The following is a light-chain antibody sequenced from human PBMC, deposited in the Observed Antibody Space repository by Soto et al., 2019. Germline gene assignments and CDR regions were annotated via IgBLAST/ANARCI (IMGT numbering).Light chain of an antibody. J-gene: IGLJ1*01. CDR1: SSDVGSSNL. CDR2: EGS. CDR3: CSFASSSTFYV. V-gene: IGLV2-23*01. Sequence: QSVRNQPASVSGSPGQSITISCTGTSSDVGSSNLVSWYQQYPGKAPKLIIYEGSRRPSGVSGRFSGSKSGNTASLTISGLQAEDEADYYCCSFASSSTFYVFGTGTKVTVL.